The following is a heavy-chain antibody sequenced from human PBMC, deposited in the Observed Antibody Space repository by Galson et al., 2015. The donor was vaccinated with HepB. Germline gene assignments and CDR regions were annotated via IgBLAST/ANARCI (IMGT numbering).Heavy chain of an antibody. D-gene: IGHD3-10*01. CDR1: GYTFTSYY. CDR2: INPSGGST. V-gene: IGHV1-46*01. CDR3: ARDQHPLVTMVRGVIITGVGWFDP. J-gene: IGHJ5*02. Sequence: SVKVSCKASGYTFTSYYMHWVRQAPGQGLEWMGIINPSGGSTSYAQKFQGRVTMTRDTSTSTVYMELSSLRSEDTAVYYCARDQHPLVTMVRGVIITGVGWFDPWGQGTLVTVSS.